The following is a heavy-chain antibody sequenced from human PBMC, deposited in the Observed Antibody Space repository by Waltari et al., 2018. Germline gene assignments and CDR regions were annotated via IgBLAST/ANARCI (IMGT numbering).Heavy chain of an antibody. V-gene: IGHV4-39*01. CDR2: SYYSGTT. J-gene: IGHJ4*02. D-gene: IGHD3-22*01. Sequence: QLELQESGPGLVQPSEPLSLTCSVSGGSIRRSGYYWVWIRQTPGKGLEWLGSSYYSGTTYYNPSLNSRVTISVDTSKNQCSLKLTSVTAADTAMYFCARQSYYDESGHDWGQGTLVTVSS. CDR1: GGSIRRSGYY. CDR3: ARQSYYDESGHD.